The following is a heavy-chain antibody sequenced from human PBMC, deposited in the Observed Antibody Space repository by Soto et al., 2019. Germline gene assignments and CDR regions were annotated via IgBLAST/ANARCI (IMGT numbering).Heavy chain of an antibody. D-gene: IGHD6-19*01. CDR2: IYWNDDK. J-gene: IGHJ4*02. V-gene: IGHV2-5*01. CDR1: GSSLSTSVVG. CDR3: AHEYWLASY. Sequence: GPTLLNATQTLTLTCTLSGSSLSTSVVGVGWVRQAPGRAPEWLALIYWNDDKRYSPSLKSRLTITKDTSKKQVVLRMTNMAPVDTATYYCAHEYWLASYWGQGSLVTVSS.